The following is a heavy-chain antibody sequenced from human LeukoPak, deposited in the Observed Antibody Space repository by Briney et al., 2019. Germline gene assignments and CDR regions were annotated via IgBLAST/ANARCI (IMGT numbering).Heavy chain of an antibody. CDR1: GFTSSNYA. D-gene: IGHD3-10*01. J-gene: IGHJ4*02. CDR3: ARDSTYYYDSGSSGPHYFDN. V-gene: IGHV3-30*01. Sequence: PGGSLRLSCAASGFTSSNYAMHWVRQAPGKGLEWVSLISSGGTYEYYADSVKGQFTISRDNSKNTLYLQLNSLRAEDTAVYYCARDSTYYYDSGSSGPHYFDNWGQGTLVTVSS. CDR2: ISSGGTYE.